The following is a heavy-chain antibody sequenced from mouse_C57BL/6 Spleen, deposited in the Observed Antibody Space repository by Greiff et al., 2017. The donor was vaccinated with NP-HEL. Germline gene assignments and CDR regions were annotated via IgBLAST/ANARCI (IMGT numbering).Heavy chain of an antibody. CDR1: GYTFTSYW. CDR2: IDPNSGGS. Sequence: QVQLQQPGAELVKPGASVKLSCKASGYTFTSYWMHWVKQRPGRGLEWIGRIDPNSGGSKYNERFKSKATLSVDKPSNTAYMQLSSLTSEDSAVYYCARGYYGYPYYFDYWGQGTTLTVSS. CDR3: ARGYYGYPYYFDY. V-gene: IGHV1-72*01. D-gene: IGHD2-2*01. J-gene: IGHJ2*01.